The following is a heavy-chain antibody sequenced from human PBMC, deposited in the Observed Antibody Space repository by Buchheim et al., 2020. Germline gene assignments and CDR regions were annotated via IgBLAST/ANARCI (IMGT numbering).Heavy chain of an antibody. J-gene: IGHJ2*01. D-gene: IGHD6-19*01. CDR1: GFTLSSYE. V-gene: IGHV3-48*03. CDR2: ISSSGSTI. Sequence: EVQLVESGGGLVQPGGSLRLSCAASGFTLSSYEMNWVRQAPGKGLEWVSYISSSGSTIYYADSVKGRFTISRDNAKNSLYLQMNSLRAEDTAVYYCARDEISSGWYPTKNWYFDLWGRGTL. CDR3: ARDEISSGWYPTKNWYFDL.